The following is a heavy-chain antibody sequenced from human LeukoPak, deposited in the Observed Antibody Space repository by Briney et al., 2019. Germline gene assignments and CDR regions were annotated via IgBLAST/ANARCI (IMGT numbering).Heavy chain of an antibody. CDR2: IIPILGIA. D-gene: IGHD5-12*01. CDR1: AYRFTDYY. Sequence: EASVKVSCKASAYRFTDYYVHGVRQAPGQGLGWMGRIIPILGIANYAQKFQCRVTITADKSTSTAYMELSSLRSEDTAVYYCATPLGYSGYDLYWGQGTLVTVSS. J-gene: IGHJ4*02. CDR3: ATPLGYSGYDLY. V-gene: IGHV1-69*02.